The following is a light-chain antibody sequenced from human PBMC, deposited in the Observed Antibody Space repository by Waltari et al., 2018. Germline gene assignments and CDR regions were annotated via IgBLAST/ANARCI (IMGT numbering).Light chain of an antibody. CDR3: ATRDEGPTVV. CDR1: LHNLGPHY. J-gene: IGLJ2*01. Sequence: QSVLTQPPSASGTPGQSVTISCSGSLHNLGPHYVYRYPQLPGTAPKPLIYLTHQRPSGVPDRFSASKSGTSASLAISGLRFEDEGDYYCATRDEGPTVVFGGGTKVTVL. V-gene: IGLV1-47*01. CDR2: LTH.